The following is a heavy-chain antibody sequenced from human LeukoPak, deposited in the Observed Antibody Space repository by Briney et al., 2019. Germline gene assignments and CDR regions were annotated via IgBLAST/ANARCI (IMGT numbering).Heavy chain of an antibody. V-gene: IGHV3-23*01. CDR1: GFTFLNYA. CDR2: ISGRDDTTYYTDSPERST. CDR3: AKCMSATGVCLNFDS. D-gene: IGHD2-21*02. Sequence: PGGALRLSCEASGFTFLNYAMSWVRQAPGKGLQWVSGISGRDDTTYYTDSPERSTYYTNSAEGRFTISRDNSKNTVYLQIDSLGVEDTAVYYCAKCMSATGVCLNFDSWGQGILVTVSS. J-gene: IGHJ4*02.